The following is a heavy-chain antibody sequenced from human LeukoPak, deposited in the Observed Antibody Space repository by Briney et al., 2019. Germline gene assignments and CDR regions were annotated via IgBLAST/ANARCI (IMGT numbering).Heavy chain of an antibody. V-gene: IGHV3-21*01. CDR3: ARDPGEAHYYGMDV. Sequence: GGSLRLSCAASGFTFSSYSMNWVRQAPGKGLEWVSSISSSSSYIYYADSVKGRFTISRDNAKNSLYLQMNSLRAEDTAVYYCARDPGEAHYYGMDVWGQGTTVTVSS. D-gene: IGHD3-16*01. J-gene: IGHJ6*02. CDR2: ISSSSSYI. CDR1: GFTFSSYS.